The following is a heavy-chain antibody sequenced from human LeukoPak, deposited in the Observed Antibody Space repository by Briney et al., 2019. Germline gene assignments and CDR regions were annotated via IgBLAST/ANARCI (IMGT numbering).Heavy chain of an antibody. V-gene: IGHV4-59*01. D-gene: IGHD5-24*01. CDR3: ARGPDDFDY. J-gene: IGHJ4*02. Sequence: SETQSLTCTVSGGSISGYHWSWFRQPPGKGLEWIAYIYYSGTTRYNPSLKSRVTISVDTSKNQFSLNLNSVTAADTAVYYCARGPDDFDYWGQGTLVTVSS. CDR1: GGSISGYH. CDR2: IYYSGTT.